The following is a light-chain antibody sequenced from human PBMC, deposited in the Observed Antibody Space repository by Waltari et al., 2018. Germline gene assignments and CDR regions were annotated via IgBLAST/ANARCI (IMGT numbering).Light chain of an antibody. CDR2: GNS. J-gene: IGLJ2*01. CDR3: QSYDSSLEV. Sequence: HSVLTQPPSVSGAPGQRVPISCTGSRSNIRGGYDVHWYQQLPGTAPKLLIYGNSNRPSGIPDRFSVSKSGTSASLAITGLQAEDEADYYCQSYDSSLEVFGGGTKLTVL. V-gene: IGLV1-40*01. CDR1: RSNIRGGYD.